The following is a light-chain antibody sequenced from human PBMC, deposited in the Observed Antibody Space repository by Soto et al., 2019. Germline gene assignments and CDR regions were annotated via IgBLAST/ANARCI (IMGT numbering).Light chain of an antibody. Sequence: DIQLTQSPSTLSASVGDRVNITCRASQSINTWLAWYQQKPGKAPKLLIYRASTLESGVPSRFSGSGSGTECTLTISSLQPDDFSTYDCQHYDTYSGTFGPGTKVDI. J-gene: IGKJ3*01. CDR3: QHYDTYSGT. CDR1: QSINTW. CDR2: RAS. V-gene: IGKV1-5*03.